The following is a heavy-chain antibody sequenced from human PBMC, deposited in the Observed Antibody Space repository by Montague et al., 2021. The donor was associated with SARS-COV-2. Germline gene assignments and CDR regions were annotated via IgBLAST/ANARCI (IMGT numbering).Heavy chain of an antibody. D-gene: IGHD4-23*01. J-gene: IGHJ3*02. CDR2: IYDGGAV. Sequence: SETLSLTCTVSGGSITGYYWSWLRRSPGKGLEWIAYIYDGGAVNYNPSLGSRATISTDTSKNQLSLKVNSVTAADTAVYYCVRDRPYGGPRGAYDIWGQGTVVTVSS. V-gene: IGHV4-59*01. CDR3: VRDRPYGGPRGAYDI. CDR1: GGSITGYY.